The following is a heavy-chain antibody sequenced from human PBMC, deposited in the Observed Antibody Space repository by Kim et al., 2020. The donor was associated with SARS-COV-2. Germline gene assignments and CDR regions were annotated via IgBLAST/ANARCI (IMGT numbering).Heavy chain of an antibody. D-gene: IGHD3-10*01. CDR3: ARDRRGYSYGMDV. CDR1: GFTFSSYG. V-gene: IGHV3-33*01. Sequence: GGSLRLSCAASGFTFSSYGMHWVRQAPGKGLEWVAAIWYDGSNKYYADSVKGRFTISSDNSKNTLYLQINSLRAEDTALYYWARDRRGYSYGMDVWGQGT. J-gene: IGHJ6*02. CDR2: IWYDGSNK.